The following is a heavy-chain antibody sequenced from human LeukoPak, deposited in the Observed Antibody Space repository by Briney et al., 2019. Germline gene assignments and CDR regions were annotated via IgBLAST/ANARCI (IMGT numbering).Heavy chain of an antibody. Sequence: SETLSLTCTVSGGSISSYYWSWIRQPPGKGLEWIGYIYYSGSTNYNPSLKSRVTISVDTFKNQFSLKLSSVTAADTAVYYCARGTGYCSGGSCSWGQGTLVTVSS. CDR1: GGSISSYY. CDR3: ARGTGYCSGGSCS. D-gene: IGHD2-15*01. CDR2: IYYSGST. J-gene: IGHJ5*02. V-gene: IGHV4-59*01.